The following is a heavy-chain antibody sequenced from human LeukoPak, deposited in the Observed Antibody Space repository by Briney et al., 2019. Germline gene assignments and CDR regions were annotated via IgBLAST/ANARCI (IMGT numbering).Heavy chain of an antibody. CDR1: GLTFTTYW. CDR2: IKEDGSAK. Sequence: GGSLRLSFVASGLTFTTYWMTWVRQAPGRGLEWVANIKEDGSAKYYVDSVKGRFTVSRDNAKNSLFLEMNSLRVEDTAVYYCARGGAHFEYWGQGTLVTVSS. V-gene: IGHV3-7*01. D-gene: IGHD1-26*01. CDR3: ARGGAHFEY. J-gene: IGHJ4*02.